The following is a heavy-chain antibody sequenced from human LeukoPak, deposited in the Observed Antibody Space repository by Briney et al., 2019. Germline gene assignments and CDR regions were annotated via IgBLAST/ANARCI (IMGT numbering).Heavy chain of an antibody. CDR3: ARGPAAATTESAYYYYYMDV. Sequence: GASVTVSCKASGYTFTSYDINWVRQATGQGLEWMGWMNPNSGNTGYAQKFQGRVTITSNTSISTAYMELSSLRSEDTAVYYCARGPAAATTESAYYYYYMDVWGKGTTVTVSS. D-gene: IGHD4-17*01. CDR1: GYTFTSYD. J-gene: IGHJ6*03. CDR2: MNPNSGNT. V-gene: IGHV1-8*03.